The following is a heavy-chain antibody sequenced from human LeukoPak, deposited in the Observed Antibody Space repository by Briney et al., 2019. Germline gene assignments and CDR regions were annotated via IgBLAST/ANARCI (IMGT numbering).Heavy chain of an antibody. J-gene: IGHJ5*01. Sequence: SQTLSLTCAISGDSVSSISAAWNWIRQSPSRGLEWLGRTYYRSRWYNEYALSVKSRISINPDTSKNQFSLQLNSVTPEDTSVYYCGRVTDKQSLPFESWGQGTLVTVSS. CDR2: TYYRSRWYN. CDR1: GDSVSSISAA. D-gene: IGHD6-19*01. CDR3: GRVTDKQSLPFES. V-gene: IGHV6-1*01.